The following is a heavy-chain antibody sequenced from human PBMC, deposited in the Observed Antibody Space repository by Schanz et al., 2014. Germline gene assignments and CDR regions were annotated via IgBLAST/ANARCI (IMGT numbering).Heavy chain of an antibody. J-gene: IGHJ4*02. V-gene: IGHV1-69*02. D-gene: IGHD2-2*01. CDR2: IIPILGIA. Sequence: QVQLVQSGAEVKKPGASVKVSCKASGGTFNSYTINWVRQAPGQGLEWMGRIIPILGIANYALRFQDRVTVTRDTSRSTVYMELSSLRSEDTAVYYCARAPTAYCSDTSCLGTPFDYWGQGTLVTVSS. CDR1: GGTFNSYT. CDR3: ARAPTAYCSDTSCLGTPFDY.